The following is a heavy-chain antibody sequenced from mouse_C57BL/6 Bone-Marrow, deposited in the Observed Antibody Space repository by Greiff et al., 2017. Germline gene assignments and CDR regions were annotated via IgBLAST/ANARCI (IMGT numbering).Heavy chain of an antibody. V-gene: IGHV1-69*01. Sequence: QVQLQQPGAELVMPGASVKLSCKASGYTFTSYWMHWVKQRPGQGLEWIGEIDPSDSYTTYNQKFKGKSTLTVDKSSSTAYMQLSSLTSEDSAVYYCARCPPFYRYAMDYWGQGTSVTVSS. CDR1: GYTFTSYW. CDR3: ARCPPFYRYAMDY. J-gene: IGHJ4*01. CDR2: IDPSDSYT. D-gene: IGHD2-1*01.